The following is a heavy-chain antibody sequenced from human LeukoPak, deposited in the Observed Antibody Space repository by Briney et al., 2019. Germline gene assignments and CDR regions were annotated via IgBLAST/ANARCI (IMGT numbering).Heavy chain of an antibody. CDR1: GGSISSSSYY. Sequence: SETLSLTCTVSGGSISSSSYYWGWIRQPPGKGLEGIGSIYYSGSTYYNPSLKSRVTISVDTSKNQFSLKLSSVTAADTAVYYCASPPVLLWFGELTPAYYFDYWGQGTLVTVSS. J-gene: IGHJ4*02. V-gene: IGHV4-39*01. CDR2: IYYSGST. D-gene: IGHD3-10*01. CDR3: ASPPVLLWFGELTPAYYFDY.